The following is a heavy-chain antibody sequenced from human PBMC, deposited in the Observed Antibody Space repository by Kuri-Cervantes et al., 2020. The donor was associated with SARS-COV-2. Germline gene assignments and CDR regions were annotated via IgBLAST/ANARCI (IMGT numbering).Heavy chain of an antibody. CDR2: IGYDGSRK. V-gene: IGHV3-30*18. J-gene: IGHJ4*02. Sequence: GESLKISCEASGFIFSRYGMHWVRQAPGKGLEWVAAIGYDGSRKHYSDSLKGRFTIPRDNSQNTVYLQMSTLRDDDTAVYYCAKEGSSGWYGGDWGQGALVTVSS. CDR3: AKEGSSGWYGGD. D-gene: IGHD6-19*01. CDR1: GFIFSRYG.